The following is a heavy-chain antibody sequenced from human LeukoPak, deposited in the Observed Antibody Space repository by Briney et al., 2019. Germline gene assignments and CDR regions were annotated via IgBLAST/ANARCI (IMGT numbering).Heavy chain of an antibody. CDR3: ARANYDFWSGSKHYGMDV. CDR2: MNPNSGNT. J-gene: IGHJ6*02. Sequence: ASVKVSCKASGYTFTSYDINWVRQATGQGLEWMGWMNPNSGNTGYAQKFQGRVTMTRNTSISTAYMELSSLRSEDTAVYYCARANYDFWSGSKHYGMDVWGQGTTVTVSS. V-gene: IGHV1-8*01. D-gene: IGHD3-3*01. CDR1: GYTFTSYD.